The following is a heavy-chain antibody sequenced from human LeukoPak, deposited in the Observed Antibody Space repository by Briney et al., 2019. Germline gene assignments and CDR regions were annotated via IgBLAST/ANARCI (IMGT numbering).Heavy chain of an antibody. V-gene: IGHV1-46*01. Sequence: ASVKVSCKASGYTFTSYYMHWVRQAPGQGLEWMGIINPSGGSTSYAQKFQGWVTMTRDTSISTAYMELSRLRSDDTAVYYCARGSLGTGTYFDYWGQGTLVTVSS. J-gene: IGHJ4*02. CDR3: ARGSLGTGTYFDY. D-gene: IGHD7-27*01. CDR1: GYTFTSYY. CDR2: INPSGGST.